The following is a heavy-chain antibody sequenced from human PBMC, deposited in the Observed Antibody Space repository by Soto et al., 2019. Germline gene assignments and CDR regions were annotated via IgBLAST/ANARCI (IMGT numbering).Heavy chain of an antibody. D-gene: IGHD1-26*01. CDR2: IVVGSGNT. J-gene: IGHJ6*02. CDR1: GLTFTSSA. V-gene: IGHV1-58*01. CDR3: AAVSGSYYYYGMDV. Sequence: SVKVSCKASGLTFTSSAVQWVRQARGQRLEWIGWIVVGSGNTNYAQKFQERVTITRDMSTSTAYMELSSPRSEDTAVYYCAAVSGSYYYYGMDVWGQGTTVTVSS.